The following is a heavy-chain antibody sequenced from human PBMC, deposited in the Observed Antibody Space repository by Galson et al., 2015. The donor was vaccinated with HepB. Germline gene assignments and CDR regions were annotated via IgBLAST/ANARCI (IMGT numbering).Heavy chain of an antibody. J-gene: IGHJ6*02. CDR2: ISSSSSTI. CDR3: ASLFTRPPHLTGYTPHPLTQNYYYYGMDV. CDR1: GFTFSSYS. D-gene: IGHD3-9*01. Sequence: SLRLSCAASGFTFSSYSMNWVRQAPGKGLEWVSYISSSSSTIYYADSVKGRFTISRDNAKNSLYLQMNSLRAEDTAAYYCASLFTRPPHLTGYTPHPLTQNYYYYGMDVWGQGTTVTVSS. V-gene: IGHV3-48*04.